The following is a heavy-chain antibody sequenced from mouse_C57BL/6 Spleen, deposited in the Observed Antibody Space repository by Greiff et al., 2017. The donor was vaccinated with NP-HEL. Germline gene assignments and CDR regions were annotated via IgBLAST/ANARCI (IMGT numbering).Heavy chain of an antibody. V-gene: IGHV2-6-1*01. CDR1: GFSLTSYG. CDR3: ARQGYGFYAMDY. D-gene: IGHD2-14*01. CDR2: IWSDGST. J-gene: IGHJ4*01. Sequence: VNVVESGPGLVAPSQSLSIPCTVSGFSLTSYGVHWVRQPPGKGLEWLVVIWSDGSTTYNSALKSRLSISKDNSKSQVFLKMNSLQTDDTAMYYCARQGYGFYAMDYWGQGTSVTVSS.